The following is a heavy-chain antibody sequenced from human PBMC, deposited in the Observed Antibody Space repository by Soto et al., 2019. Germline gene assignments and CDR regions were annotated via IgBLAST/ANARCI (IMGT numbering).Heavy chain of an antibody. Sequence: ASVKVSCKASGYTFTSYAMHWVRQAPGQRLEWMGWINAGNGNTKYSQKFQGRVTITTDTSTSTVYMELRSLTSDDSAVYYCARAQTPTESDHWGQGTLVPVSS. CDR2: INAGNGNT. V-gene: IGHV1-3*01. J-gene: IGHJ4*02. CDR1: GYTFTSYA. D-gene: IGHD4-4*01. CDR3: ARAQTPTESDH.